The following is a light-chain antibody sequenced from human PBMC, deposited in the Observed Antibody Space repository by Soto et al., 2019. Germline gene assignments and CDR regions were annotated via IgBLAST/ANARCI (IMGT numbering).Light chain of an antibody. V-gene: IGKV3-11*01. CDR1: HSVNNY. CDR2: DAS. CDR3: QHRSNWPRLT. J-gene: IGKJ4*01. Sequence: EIVLTQSPATLSLSPGERATLSCRASHSVNNYLAWYRQKPGQAPRLLIYDASNRATGIPARFSGSGSGTDFTLTISSLESEDFAVYYCQHRSNWPRLTFGGGTKVEIK.